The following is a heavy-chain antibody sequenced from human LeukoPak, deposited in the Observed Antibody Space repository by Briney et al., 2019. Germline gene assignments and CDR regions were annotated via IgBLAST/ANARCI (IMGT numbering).Heavy chain of an antibody. D-gene: IGHD5-18*01. CDR3: GSRRGYSYGIDY. Sequence: GGSLRLSCAASGFTVSNNYMSWVRQAPGKGPEWVSVIYAGGSTYYADSVKGRFTISRDNSKNTLYLQMNSLRAEDTAVYYCGSRRGYSYGIDYWGQGTLVTVSS. CDR2: IYAGGST. J-gene: IGHJ4*02. CDR1: GFTVSNNY. V-gene: IGHV3-66*01.